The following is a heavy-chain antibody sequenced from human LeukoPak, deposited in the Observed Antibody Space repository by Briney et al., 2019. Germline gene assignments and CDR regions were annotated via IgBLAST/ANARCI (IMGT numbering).Heavy chain of an antibody. CDR1: GGSFSGYY. CDR2: INHTGST. CDR3: ARGYYSSGWFDY. D-gene: IGHD6-19*01. J-gene: IGHJ4*02. Sequence: SETLSLTCSVYGGSFSGYYWSWIRQTPGKGLEWIGEINHTGSTNYNPSLKSWVTISVDTSKNQFYLKLSSVTAADTAVYYCARGYYSSGWFDYWGQGTLVTVSS. V-gene: IGHV4-34*01.